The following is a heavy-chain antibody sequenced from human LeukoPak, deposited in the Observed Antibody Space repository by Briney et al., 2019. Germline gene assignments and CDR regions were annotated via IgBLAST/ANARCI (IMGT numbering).Heavy chain of an antibody. CDR3: AREDSRYSTGWYVVD. CDR2: IWYDGSSK. CDR1: LFTFINYG. D-gene: IGHD6-13*01. J-gene: IGHJ4*02. V-gene: IGHV3-33*01. Sequence: GRSLRLSFAASLFTFINYGIHGVRQAPGTGREGVAVIWYDGSSKYYEDSVKGRFTISRDNSKNTLCLQMNSLRPEDTAVYYCAREDSRYSTGWYVVDWGQGTLVTVSS.